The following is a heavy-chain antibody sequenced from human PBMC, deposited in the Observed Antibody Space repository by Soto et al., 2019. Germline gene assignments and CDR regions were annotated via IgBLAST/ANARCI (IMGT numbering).Heavy chain of an antibody. CDR1: GYTFTSYG. CDR2: ISAYNGNT. Sequence: ASVKVSCKASGYTFTSYGISWVRQAPGQGLEWMGWISAYNGNTNYAQKLQGRVTMTTDTSTSTAYMELRSLRSDDTAVYYCARERDVLLWFGQSGEFGYWGQGTLVAVSS. V-gene: IGHV1-18*01. J-gene: IGHJ4*02. CDR3: ARERDVLLWFGQSGEFGY. D-gene: IGHD3-10*01.